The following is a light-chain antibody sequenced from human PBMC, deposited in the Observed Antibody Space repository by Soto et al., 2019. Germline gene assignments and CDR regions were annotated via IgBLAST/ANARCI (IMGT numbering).Light chain of an antibody. CDR2: DAS. CDR3: QQAASFPIT. CDR1: QAISSS. J-gene: IGKJ5*01. Sequence: DIQMTQSPCSVSAFVGDTVTLTCRASQAISSSLAWYQQKPGKAPNLLMFDASSLQSGVPSRFSGSGSGTDFTLTISGLQPEDFGTYYCQQAASFPITFGQGTRLDI. V-gene: IGKV1-12*01.